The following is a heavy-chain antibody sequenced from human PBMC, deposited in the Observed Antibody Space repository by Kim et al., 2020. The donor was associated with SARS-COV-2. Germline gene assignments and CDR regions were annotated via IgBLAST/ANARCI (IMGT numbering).Heavy chain of an antibody. CDR1: GFTFSSYA. CDR3: AKDLWAAAAEYYFDY. CDR2: ISGSGGST. D-gene: IGHD6-13*01. J-gene: IGHJ4*02. Sequence: WGSLRLSCAASGFTFSSYAMSWVRQAPGKGLEWVSAISGSGGSTYYADSVKGRFTISRDNSKNTLYLQMNSLRAEDTAVYYCAKDLWAAAAEYYFDYWGQGTLVTVSS. V-gene: IGHV3-23*01.